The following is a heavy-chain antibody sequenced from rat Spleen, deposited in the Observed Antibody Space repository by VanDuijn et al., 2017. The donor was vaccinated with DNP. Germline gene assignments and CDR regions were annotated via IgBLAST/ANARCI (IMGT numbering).Heavy chain of an antibody. D-gene: IGHD1-4*01. V-gene: IGHV5-31*01. CDR2: ISNTGDNT. J-gene: IGHJ2*01. CDR1: GFIFSNFW. CDR3: AGRPPPTRGPFDY. Sequence: EVKLVESGGGLVQPGRSLKLSCAASGFIFSNFWMTWIRQAPGKGLEWVASISNTGDNTYYSDSVKGRFTISRDNAKSTLYLQMDSLRSEDTATYYCAGRPPPTRGPFDYWGQGVMVTVSS.